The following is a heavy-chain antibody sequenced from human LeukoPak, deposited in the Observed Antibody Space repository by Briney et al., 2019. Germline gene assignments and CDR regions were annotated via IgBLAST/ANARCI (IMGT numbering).Heavy chain of an antibody. Sequence: GGSLRLSCAASGFTLSNYAMSWVRQAPGKGLEWVSAISGSGGSTYYADSVKGRFTISRDNSKNTLYLQMNSLRAEDTAVYYCAKDPRVLIRGVIMLPFFDYWGQGTLVTVSS. D-gene: IGHD3-10*01. CDR3: AKDPRVLIRGVIMLPFFDY. CDR1: GFTLSNYA. CDR2: ISGSGGST. V-gene: IGHV3-23*01. J-gene: IGHJ4*02.